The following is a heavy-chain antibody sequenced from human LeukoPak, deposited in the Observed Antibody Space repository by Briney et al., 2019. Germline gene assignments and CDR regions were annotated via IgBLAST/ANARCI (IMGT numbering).Heavy chain of an antibody. CDR1: GYTFTSYG. D-gene: IGHD5-12*01. V-gene: IGHV1-18*01. CDR3: ARDLAVATITTFDY. Sequence: AAVKVSCKDSGYTFTSYGISWVRQAPGQGLEWMGWISAYNGNTNYAQKLQGRVTMTTDTSTSTAYMELRSLRSDDTAVYYCARDLAVATITTFDYWGQGTLVTVSS. J-gene: IGHJ4*02. CDR2: ISAYNGNT.